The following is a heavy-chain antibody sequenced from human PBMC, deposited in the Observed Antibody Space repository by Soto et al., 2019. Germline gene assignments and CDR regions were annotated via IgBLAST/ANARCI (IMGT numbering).Heavy chain of an antibody. CDR3: ARVPITEDYFDY. CDR2: ISAYNGNT. CDR1: GYTFTSYG. J-gene: IGHJ4*02. D-gene: IGHD3-16*01. Sequence: ASVKVSCKASGYTFTSYGISWLLQAPGQGLEWMGWISAYNGNTNHAQKLQGRVTMTTDTSTSTAYMELRSLRSDDTAVYYCARVPITEDYFDYWGQGTLVTVSS. V-gene: IGHV1-18*01.